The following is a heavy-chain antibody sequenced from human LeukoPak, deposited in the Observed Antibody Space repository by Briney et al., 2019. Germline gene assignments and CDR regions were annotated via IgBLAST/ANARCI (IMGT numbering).Heavy chain of an antibody. D-gene: IGHD1-7*01. CDR3: ARESWNYYFDY. CDR2: IYYSGST. CDR1: GGSISSGGYY. V-gene: IGHV4-31*03. J-gene: IGHJ4*02. Sequence: SETLSLTCTVSGGSISSGGYYWSWLRQHPGQGLEWIGYIYYSGSTYYNPSLKSRVTISVDTSKNQFSLKLSSVAAADTAVYYCARESWNYYFDYWGQGTLVTVSS.